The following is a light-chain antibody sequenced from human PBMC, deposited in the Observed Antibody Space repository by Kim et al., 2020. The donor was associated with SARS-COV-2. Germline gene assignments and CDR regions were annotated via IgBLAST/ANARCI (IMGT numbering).Light chain of an antibody. CDR1: NSNIGSNA. Sequence: QSVLTQPPSASGTPGQRVTISCSGSNSNIGSNAVNWYQQLPGTAPKLLIYIDNQRPSGVPDRCSGSKSGTSASLAISGLQSDDQADYYCAAWDDSLNVVVFGGGTQLTVL. V-gene: IGLV1-44*01. CDR3: AAWDDSLNVVV. J-gene: IGLJ2*01. CDR2: IDN.